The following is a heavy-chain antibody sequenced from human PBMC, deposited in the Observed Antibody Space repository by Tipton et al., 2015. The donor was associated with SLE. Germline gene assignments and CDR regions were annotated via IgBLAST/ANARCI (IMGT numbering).Heavy chain of an antibody. CDR2: IYTSGST. J-gene: IGHJ4*02. D-gene: IGHD6-13*01. V-gene: IGHV4-61*02. Sequence: TLSLTCTVSGGSISSGSYYWSWIRQPAGKGLEWIGRIYTSGSTNYNPSLKSRVTISVDTSKNQFSLKLSSVTAADTAVYYCARDSAAAGIPLDYWGQGTLVTASS. CDR3: ARDSAAAGIPLDY. CDR1: GGSISSGSYY.